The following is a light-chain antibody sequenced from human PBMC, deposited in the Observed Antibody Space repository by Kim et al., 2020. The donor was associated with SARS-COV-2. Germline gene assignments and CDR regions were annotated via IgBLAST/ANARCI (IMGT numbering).Light chain of an antibody. V-gene: IGLV3-19*01. CDR1: SLRNYY. CDR2: GRN. J-gene: IGLJ3*02. CDR3: NSRDSSGNLLV. Sequence: SSELTQDPAVSVALGQTVRITCQGDSLRNYYASWYQQKPRQAPVVVIYGRNDRPSGIPDRFSGSNSGNTASLTITGAQAEDEANYYCNSRDSSGNLLVFGGGTQLTVL.